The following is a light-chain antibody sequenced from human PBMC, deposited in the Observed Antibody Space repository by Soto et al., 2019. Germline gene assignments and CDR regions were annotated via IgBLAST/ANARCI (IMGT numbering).Light chain of an antibody. J-gene: IGKJ1*01. Sequence: DIQITQSPSTLSASVGDRVTITCRASQSITTWLAWYQQKPGKAPNLLIYDASSLESGVPSRFGGSGSGTEFTLTISSLQPVDFATYFCLQYQTYRTFGQGTKVDIK. CDR3: LQYQTYRT. CDR1: QSITTW. V-gene: IGKV1-5*01. CDR2: DAS.